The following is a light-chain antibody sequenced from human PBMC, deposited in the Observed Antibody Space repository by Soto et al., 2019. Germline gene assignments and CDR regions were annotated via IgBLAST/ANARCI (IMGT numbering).Light chain of an antibody. J-gene: IGKJ1*01. CDR2: DVS. CDR1: QDIHNY. CDR3: PQYDNLPWT. V-gene: IGKV1-33*01. Sequence: DIQLTQSPSSLSASVGDRVTITCQASQDIHNYLNWYQQKPGKAPKRLISDVSKLETGVPSRISGSGSGTDFTLTISNLQPEDFAKYHCPQYDNLPWTFGQGTKVEIK.